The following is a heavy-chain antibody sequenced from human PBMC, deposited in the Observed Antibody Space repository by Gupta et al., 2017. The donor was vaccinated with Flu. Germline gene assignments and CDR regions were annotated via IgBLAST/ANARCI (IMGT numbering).Heavy chain of an antibody. Sequence: EVQLVESGGASVQPGGSLRLSCAASGFTFTRYAMHCVHQTPGRGLEWVAYISSLSETIYYAASVKGRFTVSRDNAKNSLFLQMNSLRAEDTAEYYCARDFYDGSGYPSYWGQGTLVTVSS. J-gene: IGHJ4*02. V-gene: IGHV3-48*04. CDR1: GFTFTRYA. CDR2: ISSLSETI. D-gene: IGHD3-22*01. CDR3: ARDFYDGSGYPSY.